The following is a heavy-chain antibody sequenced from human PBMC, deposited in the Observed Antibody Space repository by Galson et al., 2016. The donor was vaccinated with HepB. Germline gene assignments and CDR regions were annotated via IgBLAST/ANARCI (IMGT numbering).Heavy chain of an antibody. V-gene: IGHV3-11*01. D-gene: IGHD2-15*01. CDR2: ISSSGSTI. CDR1: GFTFSDYY. Sequence: SLRLSCAASGFTFSDYYMSWIRQAPGKGLEWVSYISSSGSTIYYADSVKGRFTISRHNSKNTLYLQMNSLRTEDTAVYYCARPLPNVGYGMDVWGQGTTVTVSS. CDR3: ARPLPNVGYGMDV. J-gene: IGHJ6*02.